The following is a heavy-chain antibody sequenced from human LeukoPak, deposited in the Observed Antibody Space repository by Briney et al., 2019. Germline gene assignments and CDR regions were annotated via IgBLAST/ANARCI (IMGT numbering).Heavy chain of an antibody. V-gene: IGHV1-69*13. J-gene: IGHJ6*02. CDR3: ARLPLRSIAVGYYGMDV. CDR1: GGTFISYA. CDR2: IIPIFGTA. Sequence: SVKVSCKASGGTFISYANSWVRQAPGQGLEWMGGIIPIFGTANYAQKFQGRVTITADESTSTAYMELSSLRSEDTAVYYCARLPLRSIAVGYYGMDVWGQGTTVTVSS. D-gene: IGHD6-6*01.